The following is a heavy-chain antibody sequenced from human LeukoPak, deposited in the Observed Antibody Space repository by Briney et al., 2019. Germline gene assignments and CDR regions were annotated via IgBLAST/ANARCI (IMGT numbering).Heavy chain of an antibody. V-gene: IGHV1-69*04. Sequence: ASVKVSCKASGGTFSSYAVSWVRQAPGQGLEWMGRIIPILGIANYAQKFQGRVTITADKSTSTAYMELSSLRSEDTAVYYCARDQGDLIYWGQGTLVTVSS. CDR1: GGTFSSYA. CDR2: IIPILGIA. D-gene: IGHD3-16*01. CDR3: ARDQGDLIY. J-gene: IGHJ4*02.